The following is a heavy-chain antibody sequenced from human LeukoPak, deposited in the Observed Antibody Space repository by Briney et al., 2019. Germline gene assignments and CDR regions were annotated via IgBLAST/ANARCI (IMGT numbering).Heavy chain of an antibody. CDR1: GFTFRSYC. CDR3: ARGEGSGYYPNDY. Sequence: GGSLRLSCAASGFTFRSYCMNWVRQAPGKGLEWVSYISSSSSTIYYADSVKGRFTISRDNAKNSLYLQMNSLRAEDTAVYYCARGEGSGYYPNDYWGQGTLVTVSS. D-gene: IGHD3-22*01. V-gene: IGHV3-48*01. CDR2: ISSSSSTI. J-gene: IGHJ4*02.